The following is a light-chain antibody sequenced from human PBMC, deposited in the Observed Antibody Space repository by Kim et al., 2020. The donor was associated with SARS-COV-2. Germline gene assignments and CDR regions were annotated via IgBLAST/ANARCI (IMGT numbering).Light chain of an antibody. J-gene: IGLJ3*02. Sequence: SSELTQDPAVSVALGQTVRITYQGDSLRSYYAGWYQQKPGQAPVLVIYGKNNRPSGIPDRFSGSSSGNTASLTITGAQAEDEADYYCNSRDSSGNHLAVFGGGTQLTVL. CDR2: GKN. V-gene: IGLV3-19*01. CDR3: NSRDSSGNHLAV. CDR1: SLRSYY.